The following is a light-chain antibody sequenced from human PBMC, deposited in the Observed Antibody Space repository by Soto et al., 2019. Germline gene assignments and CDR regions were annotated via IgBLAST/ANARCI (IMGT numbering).Light chain of an antibody. J-gene: IGLJ1*01. Sequence: QSALTQPPSASRSPGQSLTISCTGTSSDIGAYNYVSWYQQHPGKVPKLMIYEVSKRPSGVPDRFSASKSGNTASLTVSGLQAEDEADYYCSSHGGANNFYVFGTGTKLTVL. CDR2: EVS. CDR3: SSHGGANNFYV. V-gene: IGLV2-8*02. CDR1: SSDIGAYNY.